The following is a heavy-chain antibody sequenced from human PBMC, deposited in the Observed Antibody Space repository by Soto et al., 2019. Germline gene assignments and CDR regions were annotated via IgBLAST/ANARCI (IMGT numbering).Heavy chain of an antibody. J-gene: IGHJ6*02. D-gene: IGHD3-3*01. CDR3: ARDQYDFWSGSLPHYYYYYGMDV. CDR1: GFTFSSYA. CDR2: ISYDGSNT. V-gene: IGHV3-30-3*01. Sequence: GGSLRLSCAASGFTFSSYAMHWVRQAPGKGLEWVAVISYDGSNTYYADSVKGRFTISRDNSKNTLYLQMNSLRAEDTAVYYCARDQYDFWSGSLPHYYYYYGMDVWGQGTTVTVSS.